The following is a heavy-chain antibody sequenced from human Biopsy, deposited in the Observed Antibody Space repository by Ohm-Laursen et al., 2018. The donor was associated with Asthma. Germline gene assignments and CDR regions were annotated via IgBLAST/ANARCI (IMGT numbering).Heavy chain of an antibody. CDR1: GYTFIGCH. D-gene: IGHD6-13*01. V-gene: IGHV1-2*06. Sequence: VASVKVSCKASGYTFIGCHIHWVRQAPGQGLEWMGRINPNSGGTNYAQKFQGRVTMTRDTSISTAYMEVSRLRSDDTAVYYCARGQKSAGDRWFDPWGQGTLVTVSP. CDR2: INPNSGGT. CDR3: ARGQKSAGDRWFDP. J-gene: IGHJ5*02.